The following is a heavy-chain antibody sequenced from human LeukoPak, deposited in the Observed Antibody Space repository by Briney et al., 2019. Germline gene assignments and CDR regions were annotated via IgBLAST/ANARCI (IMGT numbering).Heavy chain of an antibody. CDR3: ARGKKRGYSGSFFDY. V-gene: IGHV4-4*02. Sequence: PSGTLSLTCAVSGGSISSSNWWSWVRQPPGKGLEWIGEIYHSGSTNYNPSLKSRVTISVDTSKNQFSLKLSSVTAADTAVYYCARGKKRGYSGSFFDYWGQGTLVTVSS. CDR1: GGSISSSNW. D-gene: IGHD5-12*01. CDR2: IYHSGST. J-gene: IGHJ4*02.